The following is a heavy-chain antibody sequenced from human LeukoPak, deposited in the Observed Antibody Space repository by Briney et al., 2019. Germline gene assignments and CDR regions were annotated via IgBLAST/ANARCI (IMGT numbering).Heavy chain of an antibody. D-gene: IGHD1-26*01. CDR1: GGSISSYY. V-gene: IGHV4-59*01. J-gene: IGHJ6*02. CDR3: ARVGGSRRGMDV. CDR2: IYYSGST. Sequence: SETLSLTYTVSGGSISSYYWSWIRQPPGKGLEWIGYIYYSGSTNYNPSLKSRVTISVDTSKNQFSLKLSSVTAADTAVYYCARVGGSRRGMDVWGQGTTVTVSS.